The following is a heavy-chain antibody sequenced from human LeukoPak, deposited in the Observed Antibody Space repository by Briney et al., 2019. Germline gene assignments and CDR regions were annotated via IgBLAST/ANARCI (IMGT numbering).Heavy chain of an antibody. Sequence: GGSLRLSCAASGFTFSSYGIHWVRQAPGKVLEWVAFIRYDGSNKYHADSVKGRFTISRDNSKNTVYLQMNSLRAEDTAVYYCARGRFDPWGQGTLVTVSS. CDR1: GFTFSSYG. CDR2: IRYDGSNK. CDR3: ARGRFDP. V-gene: IGHV3-30*02. J-gene: IGHJ5*02.